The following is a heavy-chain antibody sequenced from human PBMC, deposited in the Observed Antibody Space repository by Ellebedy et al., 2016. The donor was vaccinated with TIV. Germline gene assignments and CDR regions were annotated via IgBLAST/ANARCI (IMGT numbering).Heavy chain of an antibody. Sequence: PGGSLRLSCAASGFAFSDYYMSWIRQAPGKGLEWVSYISSRSTTIYYADYVKGRFPISRDNAQNSLFLQMRSLRAEDTAVYYWARGQDYMWGSYRPSFDYWGQGTLVTVSS. CDR1: GFAFSDYY. D-gene: IGHD3-16*02. CDR3: ARGQDYMWGSYRPSFDY. CDR2: ISSRSTTI. J-gene: IGHJ4*02. V-gene: IGHV3-11*01.